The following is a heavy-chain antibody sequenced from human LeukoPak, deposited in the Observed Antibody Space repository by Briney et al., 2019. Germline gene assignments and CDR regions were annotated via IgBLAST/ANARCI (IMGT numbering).Heavy chain of an antibody. CDR3: GRQGYTASYYFLDY. D-gene: IGHD2-2*01. CDR2: INHSGST. CDR1: GGSFSGYY. Sequence: SSETLSLTCAVYGGSFSGYYWSWIRQPPGKGLEWIGEINHSGSTNYNPSLKSRVTISVDTSKNQFSLKLRSVTAADTAIYYCGRQGYTASYYFLDYWSQGTLVTVSS. J-gene: IGHJ4*02. V-gene: IGHV4-34*01.